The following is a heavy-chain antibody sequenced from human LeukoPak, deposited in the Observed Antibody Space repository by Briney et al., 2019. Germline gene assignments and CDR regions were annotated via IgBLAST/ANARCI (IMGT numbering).Heavy chain of an antibody. J-gene: IGHJ5*02. CDR3: ARVRTALTNWFDP. CDR2: IYIAGGT. V-gene: IGHV3-66*01. D-gene: IGHD2-21*02. Sequence: PGESLRLSCAASGITVSSSYMSWVRQPPGKGLEWVSAIYIAGGTYYADSVKGRFTISRDNSKNKLSLQMNSLRAEDTAVYYCARVRTALTNWFDPWGQGTLVTV. CDR1: GITVSSSY.